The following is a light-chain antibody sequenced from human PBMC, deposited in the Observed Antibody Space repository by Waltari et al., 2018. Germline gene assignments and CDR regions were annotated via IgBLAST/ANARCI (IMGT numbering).Light chain of an antibody. Sequence: DIQMTQSPSTLSASVGDRVRITCRASQSIGNWLAWYQQKPGKAPKLLIYKASNLESGVPSRFSGSDSGTELALTISSLQPEDFATYFCQQYSSYPFTFGPGTKVDVK. V-gene: IGKV1-5*03. CDR2: KAS. CDR1: QSIGNW. CDR3: QQYSSYPFT. J-gene: IGKJ3*01.